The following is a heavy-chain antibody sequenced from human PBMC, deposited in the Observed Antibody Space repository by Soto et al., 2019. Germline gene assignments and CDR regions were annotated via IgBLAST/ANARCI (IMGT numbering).Heavy chain of an antibody. D-gene: IGHD3-10*01. V-gene: IGHV4-31*03. Sequence: QVQLQESGPGLVKPSQTLSLTCTVSGGSISSGGYYWSWIRQHPGKGLEWIGYIYYSGSTYYNPSLKSRVTISVDTSKNQCSRKLSSVTAADPAVYYCARENSMVRGVIMTNWFDPWGQGTLVTVSS. CDR1: GGSISSGGYY. CDR2: IYYSGST. J-gene: IGHJ5*02. CDR3: ARENSMVRGVIMTNWFDP.